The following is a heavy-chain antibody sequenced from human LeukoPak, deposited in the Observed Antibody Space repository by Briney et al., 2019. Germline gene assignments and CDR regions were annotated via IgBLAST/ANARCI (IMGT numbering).Heavy chain of an antibody. CDR2: ISSSSSCI. Sequence: PGGSLRLSCATSGFTFSSYAMSWVRQAPGKGLEWVTSISSSSSCIYYADSVKGRFTISRDNAKNSLYLQMNSLRAEDTAVYYCARDQHIAAAGTGYYYYGMDVWGQGTTVTVSS. D-gene: IGHD6-13*01. CDR1: GFTFSSYA. CDR3: ARDQHIAAAGTGYYYYGMDV. V-gene: IGHV3-21*01. J-gene: IGHJ6*02.